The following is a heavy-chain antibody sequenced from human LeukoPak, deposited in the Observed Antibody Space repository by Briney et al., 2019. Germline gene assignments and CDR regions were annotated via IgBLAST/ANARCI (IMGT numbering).Heavy chain of an antibody. CDR1: GFTFSSYA. CDR2: ISGSGGST. V-gene: IGHV3-23*01. J-gene: IGHJ1*01. CDR3: AKDPRSGWYAEYFQH. D-gene: IGHD6-19*01. Sequence: GGTLRLSCAASGFTFSSYAMSWLRQAPGKGLEWVSAISGSGGSTYYADSVKGRFTISRDNSKNTLYLQMNSLRAEDTAVYYWAKDPRSGWYAEYFQHWEGSILVVVS.